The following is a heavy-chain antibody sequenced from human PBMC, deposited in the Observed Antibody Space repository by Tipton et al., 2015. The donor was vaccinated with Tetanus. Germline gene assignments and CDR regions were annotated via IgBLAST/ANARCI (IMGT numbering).Heavy chain of an antibody. CDR1: GGSFSGYL. J-gene: IGHJ5*02. CDR2: INHSGTT. V-gene: IGHV4-34*01. Sequence: NLSLTCSVSGGSFSGYLWSWVRQPSGKGLEWIGEINHSGTTNYNPSLKSRVTISVNTSKNNFPLNLTSVTAADTAVYYCARTADNWFAPWGQGILVTVSS. CDR3: ARTADNWFAP. D-gene: IGHD2-21*02.